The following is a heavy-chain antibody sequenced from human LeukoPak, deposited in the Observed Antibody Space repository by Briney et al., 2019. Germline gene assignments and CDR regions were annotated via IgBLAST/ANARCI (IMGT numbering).Heavy chain of an antibody. CDR2: IKQDGTEK. CDR1: GFTFSSYW. D-gene: IGHD2-2*01. CDR3: ARDWYHAIDY. Sequence: GGSLRLSCAASGFTFSSYWMSWVRQAPGKGLEWVAHIKQDGTEKYYVDSVKGRFTISRDNAKNSLFLQMSSLRDEDTAVYYCARDWYHAIDYWGQGTLVTVSS. J-gene: IGHJ4*02. V-gene: IGHV3-7*01.